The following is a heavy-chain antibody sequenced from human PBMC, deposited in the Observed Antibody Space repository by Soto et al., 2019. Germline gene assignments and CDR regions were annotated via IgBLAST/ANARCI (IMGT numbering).Heavy chain of an antibody. CDR2: SHVGPDTT. Sequence: QVQLEQSGAEVKKPGASMKVSCQASGYTFTSYYIHWVRQAPGQGREWMGVSHVGPDTTMYAQKFQGRVTITRDTSTSTVYMELSSLISEDTAVYFCARERSGTQYFDYWGQVTLVTVSS. CDR1: GYTFTSYY. V-gene: IGHV1-46*01. J-gene: IGHJ4*02. CDR3: ARERSGTQYFDY. D-gene: IGHD6-19*01.